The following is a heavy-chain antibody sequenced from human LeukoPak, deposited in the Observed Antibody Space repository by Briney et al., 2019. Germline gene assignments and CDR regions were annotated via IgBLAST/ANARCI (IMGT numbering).Heavy chain of an antibody. V-gene: IGHV4-59*08. Sequence: SETLSLTCAVYGGSFSGYYWSWIRQPPGKGLEWIGYIYYSGTTNYNPSLKSRVTISVDTSKNQFSLKLSSVTAADTALYYCARHLGYCSSTSCYSWFDPWGQGTLVTVSS. CDR3: ARHLGYCSSTSCYSWFDP. CDR2: IYYSGTT. CDR1: GGSFSGYY. D-gene: IGHD2-2*01. J-gene: IGHJ5*02.